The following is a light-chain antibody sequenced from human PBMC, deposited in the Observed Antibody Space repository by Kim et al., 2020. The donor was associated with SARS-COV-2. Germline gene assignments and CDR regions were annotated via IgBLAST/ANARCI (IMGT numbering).Light chain of an antibody. CDR1: QSVSSN. Sequence: VAPEERAPPSGRASQSVSSNLAWDQQKPGQAPRLLIYGASTRATGIPARFSGSGSGTEFTLTISSLQSEDFAVYYCQQYNIWPLTFGGGTKVDIK. V-gene: IGKV3-15*01. CDR3: QQYNIWPLT. CDR2: GAS. J-gene: IGKJ4*01.